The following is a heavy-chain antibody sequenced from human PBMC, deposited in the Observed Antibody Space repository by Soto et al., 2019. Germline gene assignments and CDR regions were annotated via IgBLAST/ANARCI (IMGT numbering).Heavy chain of an antibody. CDR1: GYTFTSYG. J-gene: IGHJ5*02. V-gene: IGHV1-18*01. CDR2: ISAYKGNT. CDR3: ARGIAERAAAGTTDWFDP. Sequence: ALVKVSCKASGYTFTSYGISWVRQAPGQGLEWVGWISAYKGNTNYAQKLQGRVTMTTDTSTSTAYMELRSLRSDDTAVYYCARGIAERAAAGTTDWFDPWGQGTLVTVPQ. D-gene: IGHD6-13*01.